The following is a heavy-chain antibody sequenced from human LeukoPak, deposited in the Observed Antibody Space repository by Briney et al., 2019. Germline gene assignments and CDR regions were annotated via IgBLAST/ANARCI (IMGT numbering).Heavy chain of an antibody. D-gene: IGHD3-9*01. CDR3: ARAVGSFDWLPLFDY. J-gene: IGHJ4*02. CDR1: GGSFSSYY. CDR2: IDHSGST. Sequence: SETLSLTCTVSGGSFSSYYWTWIRQPPGKGLEWIGYIDHSGSTNYNPSLKSRVSISSDTSKNQFSLELSSVTAADTAVYYCARAVGSFDWLPLFDYWGQGTLVTVSS. V-gene: IGHV4-59*01.